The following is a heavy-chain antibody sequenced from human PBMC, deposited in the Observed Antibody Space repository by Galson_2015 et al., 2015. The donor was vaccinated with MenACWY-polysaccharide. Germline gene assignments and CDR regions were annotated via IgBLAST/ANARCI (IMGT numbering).Heavy chain of an antibody. CDR3: AKNTSQAAGSAPYYYGLDV. J-gene: IGHJ6*02. Sequence: SLRLSCAVSEITFNTYAMTWVRQAPGKGLEWVATISGRGFSLHHADSAKGRFTISRDNSKNTVFLLMNNLKAADTAVYYCAKNTSQAAGSAPYYYGLDVWGLGTTVTVSS. CDR2: ISGRGFSL. D-gene: IGHD6-13*01. V-gene: IGHV3-23*01. CDR1: EITFNTYA.